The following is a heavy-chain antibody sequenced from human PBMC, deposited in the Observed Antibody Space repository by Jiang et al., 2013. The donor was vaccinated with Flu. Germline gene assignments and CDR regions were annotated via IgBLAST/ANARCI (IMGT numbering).Heavy chain of an antibody. D-gene: IGHD2-21*02. CDR3: ARSYCGGDCYSMFGYSYYGMDV. CDR1: GGSIGGSY. V-gene: IGHV4-59*08. CDR2: VYYSGTT. Sequence: GSGLVKPSETLSLTCTVSGGSIGGSYWSWIRQPPGRGLEWIGYVYYSGTTNYNPSLKSRVTISIDTSTNQFSLKLISVTAPDTAVYHCARSYCGGDCYSMFGYSYYGMDVWGQGTTVTVSS. J-gene: IGHJ6*02.